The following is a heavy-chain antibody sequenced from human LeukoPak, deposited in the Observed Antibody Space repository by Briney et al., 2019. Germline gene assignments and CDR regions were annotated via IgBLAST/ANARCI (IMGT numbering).Heavy chain of an antibody. J-gene: IGHJ4*02. D-gene: IGHD5-12*01. V-gene: IGHV3-74*01. CDR2: INSDGTGT. Sequence: GGSLRLSRAASGFTFSTYWMHWVRQPPGKGLVWVSRINSDGTGTTYADSVKGRFAISRDNAKNTVYLQMNSLRADDTAVYYCARGRAATMFSLRAYWGQGTLVTVSS. CDR1: GFTFSTYW. CDR3: ARGRAATMFSLRAY.